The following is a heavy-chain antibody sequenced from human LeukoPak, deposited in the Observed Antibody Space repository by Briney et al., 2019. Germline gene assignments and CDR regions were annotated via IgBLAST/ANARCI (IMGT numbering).Heavy chain of an antibody. J-gene: IGHJ4*02. D-gene: IGHD3-22*01. CDR1: GGSISSYY. CDR3: ARLRALSYYDSSGDLYYFEY. V-gene: IGHV4-59*01. Sequence: SETLSLTCTVSGGSISSYYWGWLRQPPGKGLEWIGFIYYSGITDYNPSLKSRVTISVDTSQNQFSLKLTSVTAADTAVYYCARLRALSYYDSSGDLYYFEYWGQGTLVTVSS. CDR2: IYYSGIT.